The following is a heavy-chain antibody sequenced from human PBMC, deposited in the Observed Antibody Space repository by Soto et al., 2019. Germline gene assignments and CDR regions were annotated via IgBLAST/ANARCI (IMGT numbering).Heavy chain of an antibody. CDR2: ISGSGDST. V-gene: IGHV3-23*01. J-gene: IGHJ6*03. D-gene: IGHD6-25*01. CDR1: GFSFSSYG. CDR3: GGGGGGGSSGFNFYYMDV. Sequence: EVQLLESGGGLVQPGGSLRLSCAASGFSFSSYGMSWVRQAPGKGLEWVSGISGSGDSTRYADSVKGRLTSSRDNCRSTLYLQLTSVRGGGGGGGGGGGGGGGGSSGFNFYYMDVWGKGTTVTVSS.